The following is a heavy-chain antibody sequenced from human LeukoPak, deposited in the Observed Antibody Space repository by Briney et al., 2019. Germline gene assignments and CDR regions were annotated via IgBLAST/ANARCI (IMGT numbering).Heavy chain of an antibody. J-gene: IGHJ4*02. Sequence: GGSLRLSCAASGFTFSNAWMNWVRQAPGKGLEWVSFISRSGATIYYTDSVKGRFTISRDNAKNSLYLQMNSLRAEDTAVYYCARDHATYYYDSSGYYDYWGQGTLVTVSS. CDR2: ISRSGATI. D-gene: IGHD3-22*01. V-gene: IGHV3-48*04. CDR3: ARDHATYYYDSSGYYDY. CDR1: GFTFSNAW.